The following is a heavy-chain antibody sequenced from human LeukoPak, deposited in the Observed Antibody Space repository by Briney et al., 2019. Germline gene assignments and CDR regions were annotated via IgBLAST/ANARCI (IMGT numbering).Heavy chain of an antibody. CDR1: GFPFSSYA. CDR2: ISSGSSTI. J-gene: IGHJ4*02. V-gene: IGHV3-48*01. D-gene: IGHD2-21*02. Sequence: PGGSLRLSCAASGFPFSSYAMSWVRQAPGKGLEWVSYISSGSSTIYYADSVKGRFTISRDNAKNSLFLQMSSLRAEDTAVYFCARLLYGDSGGYHFDSWGQGTLVTVSP. CDR3: ARLLYGDSGGYHFDS.